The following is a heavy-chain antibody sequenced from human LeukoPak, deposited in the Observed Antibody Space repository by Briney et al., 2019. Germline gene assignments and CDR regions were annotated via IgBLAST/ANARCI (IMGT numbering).Heavy chain of an antibody. V-gene: IGHV1-46*01. J-gene: IGHJ5*02. CDR2: INPSGGST. CDR1: GYTFTSYY. CDR3: ARESWDYSNYVLRRFDP. D-gene: IGHD4-11*01. Sequence: GASVKVSCKASGYTFTSYYMHWVRQAPGQGLEWMGIINPSGGSTSYAQKFQGRVTMTRDTSTSTVYMELSSLRSEDTAVYYCARESWDYSNYVLRRFDPWGQGTLVTVSS.